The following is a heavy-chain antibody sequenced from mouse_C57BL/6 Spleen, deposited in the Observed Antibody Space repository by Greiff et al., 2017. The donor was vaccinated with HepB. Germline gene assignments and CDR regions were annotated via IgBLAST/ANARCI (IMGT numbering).Heavy chain of an antibody. CDR3: ARSTYGNYWYFDV. D-gene: IGHD2-10*02. CDR1: GFTFTDYY. J-gene: IGHJ1*03. CDR2: IRNKANGYTT. V-gene: IGHV7-3*01. Sequence: EVKLVESGGGLVQPGGSLSLSCAASGFTFTDYYMSWVRQPPGKALEWLGFIRNKANGYTTEYSASVKGRFTISRDNSQSILYLQMNALRAEDSATYYCARSTYGNYWYFDVWGTGTTVTVSS.